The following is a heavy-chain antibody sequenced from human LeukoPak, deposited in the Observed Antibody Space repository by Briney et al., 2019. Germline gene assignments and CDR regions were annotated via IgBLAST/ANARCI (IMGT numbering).Heavy chain of an antibody. Sequence: GESRRISWQDSGYSFTTYWITWVRQMPGKGLEWMGMIDPRDAYTNYSPTFQRHVPISTDKSISNAYLQWNSLKASDTAMYYCARHGGIGDAFDIWGQGTMVTVSS. CDR3: ARHGGIGDAFDI. J-gene: IGHJ3*02. CDR2: IDPRDAYT. D-gene: IGHD3-16*01. V-gene: IGHV5-10-1*01. CDR1: GYSFTTYW.